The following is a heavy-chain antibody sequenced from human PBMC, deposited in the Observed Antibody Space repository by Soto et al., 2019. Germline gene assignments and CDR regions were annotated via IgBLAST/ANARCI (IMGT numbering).Heavy chain of an antibody. CDR3: ARGPDCTNGVCYTGNWFDP. CDR2: IYHSGST. CDR1: GGSISSSNW. Sequence: SETLSLTCAVSGGSISSSNWWSWVRQPPGKGLEWIGEIYHSGSTNYNPSLKSRVTISVDKSKNQFSLKLSSVTAADTAVYYCARGPDCTNGVCYTGNWFDPWGQGTLVTVSS. V-gene: IGHV4-4*02. D-gene: IGHD2-8*01. J-gene: IGHJ5*02.